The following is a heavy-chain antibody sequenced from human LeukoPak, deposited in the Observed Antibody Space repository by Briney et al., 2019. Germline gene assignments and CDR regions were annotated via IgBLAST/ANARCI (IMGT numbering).Heavy chain of an antibody. J-gene: IGHJ3*02. CDR1: GFTFSSYS. CDR2: ISSSSSYI. Sequence: GGSLRLSCAASGFTFSSYSMNWGRQAPGKGLEWVSSISSSSSYIYYADSVKGRFTISRDNAKNSLYLQMNSLRAEDTAVYYCARLGYSYGYGAFDIWGQGTMVTVSS. V-gene: IGHV3-21*01. D-gene: IGHD5-18*01. CDR3: ARLGYSYGYGAFDI.